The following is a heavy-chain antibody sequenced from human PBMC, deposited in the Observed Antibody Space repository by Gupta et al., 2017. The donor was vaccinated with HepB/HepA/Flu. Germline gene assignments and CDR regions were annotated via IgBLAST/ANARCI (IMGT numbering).Heavy chain of an antibody. CDR3: ASQYYYEGGGFDY. V-gene: IGHV1-69*04. CDR1: EGTFKTYA. J-gene: IGHJ4*02. CDR2: IIPSVEMT. D-gene: IGHD3-22*01. Sequence: QVQLVQSGTEMKKPGSSVKVSCQTSEGTFKTYAINWARQAPGQGLEWMGRIIPSVEMTDYGEKFQGRITFAADSSTNTAYLGLSGLKSEDSAVYYCASQYYYEGGGFDYWGQGTLITVTS.